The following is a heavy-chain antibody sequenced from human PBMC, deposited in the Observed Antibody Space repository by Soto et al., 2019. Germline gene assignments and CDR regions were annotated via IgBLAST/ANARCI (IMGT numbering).Heavy chain of an antibody. J-gene: IGHJ5*02. V-gene: IGHV1-69*06. CDR3: ARAVSSWYKGDWFDP. CDR2: IIPIFGTA. Sequence: QVQLVQSGAEVKKPGSSVKVSCKASGGTFSSYAISWVRQAPGQGLEWMGGIIPIFGTANYAQKFRGRVTITADKSTSTAYMELRSLRSEDTAVYYCARAVSSWYKGDWFDPWGQGTLVTVSS. D-gene: IGHD6-13*01. CDR1: GGTFSSYA.